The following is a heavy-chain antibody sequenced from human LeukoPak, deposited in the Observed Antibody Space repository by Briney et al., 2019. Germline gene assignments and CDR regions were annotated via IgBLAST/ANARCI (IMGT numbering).Heavy chain of an antibody. Sequence: GGSLRLSCEASGFVFENYYMHWVRQAPGKGLEWVAHIRQDGNNKIYADSLKGRFTISRDNSEKTVFLQMNSLRPEDTAVYYCAREMVWFGESLDYWGQGTLVTVSS. J-gene: IGHJ4*02. D-gene: IGHD3-10*01. CDR1: GFVFENYY. CDR3: AREMVWFGESLDY. V-gene: IGHV3-30*02. CDR2: IRQDGNNK.